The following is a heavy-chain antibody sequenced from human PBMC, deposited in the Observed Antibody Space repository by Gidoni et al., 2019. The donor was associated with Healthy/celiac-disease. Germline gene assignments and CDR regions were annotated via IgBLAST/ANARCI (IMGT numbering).Heavy chain of an antibody. J-gene: IGHJ5*02. Sequence: QLQLQESGPGLVKPSETLSLTCTVSGGSISSSSYYWGWIRQPPGKGLEWIGSIYYSGSTYYNPSLKSRVTISVDTSKNQFSLKLSSVTAADTAVYYCARSNLFVYWFDPWGQGTLVTVSS. CDR3: ARSNLFVYWFDP. V-gene: IGHV4-39*01. CDR1: GGSISSSSYY. CDR2: IYYSGST. D-gene: IGHD2-21*01.